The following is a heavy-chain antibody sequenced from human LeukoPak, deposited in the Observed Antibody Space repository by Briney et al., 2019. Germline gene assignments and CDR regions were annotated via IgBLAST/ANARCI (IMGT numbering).Heavy chain of an antibody. J-gene: IGHJ6*03. V-gene: IGHV3-23*01. D-gene: IGHD6-19*01. Sequence: GGTLRLSCAASGFTFSSYGMSWVRQAPGKGLEWVSAISGSGGSTYYADSVKGRFTISRDNSKNTLYLQMNSLRAEDTAVYYCARVVGGWTDYYYYMDVWGKGTTVTISS. CDR2: ISGSGGST. CDR3: ARVVGGWTDYYYYMDV. CDR1: GFTFSSYG.